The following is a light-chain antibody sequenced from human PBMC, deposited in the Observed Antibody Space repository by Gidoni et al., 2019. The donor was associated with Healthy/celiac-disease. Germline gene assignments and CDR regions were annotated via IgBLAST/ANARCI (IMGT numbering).Light chain of an antibody. V-gene: IGKV2-28*01. CDR3: MQALPTPLT. CDR1: QSLLHSNGYNY. Sequence: DIVMTQSPLSLPVTPGEPASISCRSSQSLLHSNGYNYLDWYLQKPGQSPQLLIYLGSNRASGVPDRFSGSGSGTDFTLKISRVEAEDVGVYYCMQALPTPLTFXGXTKVEIK. CDR2: LGS. J-gene: IGKJ4*01.